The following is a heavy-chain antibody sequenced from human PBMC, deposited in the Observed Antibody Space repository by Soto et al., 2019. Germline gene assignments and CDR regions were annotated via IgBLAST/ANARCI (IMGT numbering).Heavy chain of an antibody. Sequence: GGSLRLSCAASGFTFSSYGMHWVRQAPGKGLEWVAVIWYDGSNKYYADSVKGRFTISRDNSKNTLYLQMNSLRAEDTAVYYCARGDYYESSGYYDYWGQGTLVTVSS. CDR1: GFTFSSYG. J-gene: IGHJ4*02. CDR2: IWYDGSNK. V-gene: IGHV3-33*01. CDR3: ARGDYYESSGYYDY. D-gene: IGHD3-22*01.